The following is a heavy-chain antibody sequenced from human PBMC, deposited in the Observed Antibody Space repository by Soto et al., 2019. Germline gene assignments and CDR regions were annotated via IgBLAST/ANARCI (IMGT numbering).Heavy chain of an antibody. CDR2: IYYRGNA. J-gene: IGHJ4*02. CDR1: GWSFSGYC. D-gene: IGHD3-9*01. Sequence: SETLSLTCAVYGWSFSGYCWSWIRQPPGKGLEWIGYIYYRGNAYYNPSLQTRVTISLDKSRSQFSLKLNSVTAADSAVYFCARLEGLATISYYFDFWGPGALVTVSS. V-gene: IGHV4-34*01. CDR3: ARLEGLATISYYFDF.